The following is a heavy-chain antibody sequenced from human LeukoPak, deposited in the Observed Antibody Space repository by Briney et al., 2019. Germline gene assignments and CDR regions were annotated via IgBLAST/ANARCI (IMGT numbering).Heavy chain of an antibody. D-gene: IGHD1-1*01. V-gene: IGHV3-7*03. J-gene: IGHJ3*02. Sequence: QTGGSLRLSCAASTFTFSDYSMSWVRQAPGRGLEWVANIKEDGSEEDYVDSVKGRFTISRDNAKNSLYLQMNSLRAEDTAVYYCEIGQNGACDIWGQGTMVTVSS. CDR2: IKEDGSEE. CDR1: TFTFSDYS. CDR3: EIGQNGACDI.